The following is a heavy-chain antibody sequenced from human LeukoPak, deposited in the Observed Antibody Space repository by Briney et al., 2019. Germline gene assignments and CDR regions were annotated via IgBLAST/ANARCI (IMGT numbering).Heavy chain of an antibody. V-gene: IGHV4-59*08. J-gene: IGHJ4*02. CDR2: IYYSGST. CDR3: ARHSSGWYEIDY. D-gene: IGHD6-19*01. CDR1: GGSISSYY. Sequence: SETLPLTCTVSGGSISSYYWSWIRQPPGKGLEWIGYIYYSGSTNYNPSLKSRVTISVDTSKNQSSLKLSSVTAADTAVYYCARHSSGWYEIDYWGQGTLVTVSS.